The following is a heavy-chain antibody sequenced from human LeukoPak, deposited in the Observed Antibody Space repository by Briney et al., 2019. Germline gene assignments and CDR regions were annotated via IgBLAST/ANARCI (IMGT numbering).Heavy chain of an antibody. Sequence: PSETLSLTCTVSGASISSGSYYWSWIRQPPGKGLEWIGEINHSGSTNYNPSLKSRVTISVDTSKNQFSLKLSSVTAADTAVYYCARRPRWFGPYYFDYWGQGTLVTVSS. CDR1: GASISSGSYY. D-gene: IGHD4-23*01. CDR3: ARRPRWFGPYYFDY. CDR2: INHSGST. J-gene: IGHJ4*02. V-gene: IGHV4-39*07.